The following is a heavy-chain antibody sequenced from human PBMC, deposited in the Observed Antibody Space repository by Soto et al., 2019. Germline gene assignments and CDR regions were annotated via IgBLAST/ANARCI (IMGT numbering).Heavy chain of an antibody. J-gene: IGHJ6*03. CDR1: GYTFTNYG. CDR3: EILWHLFGYFYYFLDF. Sequence: ASVKVSCKASGYTFTNYGITWVRQAPGQGLEWMGWISAYNGNTHYTQRLQGRVTMTTDTSTSTAYMELRGLRSDDTAVDYCEILWHLFGYFYYFLDFWGKGTTGTLSS. CDR2: ISAYNGNT. D-gene: IGHD2-21*01. V-gene: IGHV1-18*01.